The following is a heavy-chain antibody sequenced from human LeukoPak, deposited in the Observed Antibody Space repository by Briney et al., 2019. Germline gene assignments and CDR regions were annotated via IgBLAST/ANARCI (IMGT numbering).Heavy chain of an antibody. CDR1: GFTFSSYG. CDR3: AKTRDQRYYDSSGYLDY. V-gene: IGHV3-30*18. J-gene: IGHJ4*02. D-gene: IGHD3-22*01. Sequence: GRSLRLSCAASGFTFSSYGMHWVRQAPGKGLEWVAVISYDGSNKYYADSVKGRFTISRDNSKNTLYLQMNSLRAEDTAVYYCAKTRDQRYYDSSGYLDYWGQGALVTVSS. CDR2: ISYDGSNK.